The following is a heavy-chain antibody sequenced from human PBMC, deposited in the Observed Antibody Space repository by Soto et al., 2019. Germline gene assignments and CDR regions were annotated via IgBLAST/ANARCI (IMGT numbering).Heavy chain of an antibody. V-gene: IGHV4-30-4*01. CDR1: GGSINNNDYY. D-gene: IGHD3-22*01. CDR3: EPMSSFYEKWYFDI. Sequence: SETLSLTCSVSGGSINNNDYYWSWIRQTPGKGLEWIGYVYYSGSSDYIPSLKSRLSMSIDKSKNQFHLKLNSVTAADTATYFCEPMSSFYEKWYFDIWGRGTLVAVSS. CDR2: VYYSGSS. J-gene: IGHJ2*01.